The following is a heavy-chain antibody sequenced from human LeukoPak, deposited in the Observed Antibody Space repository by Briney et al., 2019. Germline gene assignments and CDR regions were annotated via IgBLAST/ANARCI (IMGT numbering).Heavy chain of an antibody. D-gene: IGHD3-22*01. CDR1: GYSFTSYW. CDR2: IYPGDSDT. CDR3: ARLESSGYLRGSVDY. J-gene: IGHJ4*02. Sequence: GESLKISCKGSGYSFTSYWIGWVRQMPGKGLEWMGIIYPGDSDTRYRPSFQGQVTISADKSISTAYLQWSSLKASDTAMYYCARLESSGYLRGSVDYWGQGTLVTVSS. V-gene: IGHV5-51*01.